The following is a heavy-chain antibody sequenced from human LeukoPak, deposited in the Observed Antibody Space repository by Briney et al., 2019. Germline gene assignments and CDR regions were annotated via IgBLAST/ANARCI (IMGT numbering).Heavy chain of an antibody. CDR2: FFQSQKS. V-gene: IGHV4-38-2*01. J-gene: IGHJ4*02. D-gene: IGHD3-10*02. CDR1: GHSTTRGYY. Sequence: SETLSLTCDISGHSTTRGYYWAWFRQSPGKGPEWIATFFQSQKSFYNASLESRVIMSLDTSKSQFSLNLTSVTAADTAVYYCARVLPVPYLLDSWGQGTPVTVSS. CDR3: ARVLPVPYLLDS.